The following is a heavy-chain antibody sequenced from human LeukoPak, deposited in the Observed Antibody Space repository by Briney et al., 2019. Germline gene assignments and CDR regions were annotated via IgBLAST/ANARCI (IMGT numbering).Heavy chain of an antibody. D-gene: IGHD6-25*01. J-gene: IGHJ6*03. V-gene: IGHV4-4*02. CDR3: ARDANGSDLHYYHMDV. CDR2: IYHTGNT. Sequence: PSETLSLTCAVSGGSITSANWGSGVRQSPGQGLEWIGEIYHTGNTNYNLSLNSRVNISLDTSKNHFSLRLTSVTAADTAVYFCARDANGSDLHYYHMDVWGKGTTVTVSS. CDR1: GGSITSANW.